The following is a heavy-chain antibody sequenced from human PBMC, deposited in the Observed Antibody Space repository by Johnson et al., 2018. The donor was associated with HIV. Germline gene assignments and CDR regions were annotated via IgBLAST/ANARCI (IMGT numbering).Heavy chain of an antibody. V-gene: IGHV3-7*01. D-gene: IGHD2-8*02. Sequence: VQLVESGGGLVQPGGSLRLSCAASGFTFSSYWMTWVRQAPGKGLEWVASIKQDGTEKVYVDSVKGRFTISRDNSKNTLYLQMNSLRAEDTAVYYCARDNEDIVLVGAFDIWGQGTMVTVSS. CDR2: IKQDGTEK. J-gene: IGHJ3*02. CDR1: GFTFSSYW. CDR3: ARDNEDIVLVGAFDI.